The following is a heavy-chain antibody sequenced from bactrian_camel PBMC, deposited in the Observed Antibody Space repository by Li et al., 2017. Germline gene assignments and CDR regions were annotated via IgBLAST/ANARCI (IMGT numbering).Heavy chain of an antibody. J-gene: IGHJ4*01. Sequence: VQLVESGGGSVQAGGSLRLSCAATGLDGSRTVMGWFRQAPGKEREGVACIYRGSDITWYRDFVKGRFTISQDNAKTMVDLQMNSLKPEDTAMYYCAAGPAPWVITTEYKSWGQGTQVTVS. V-gene: IGHV3S40*01. CDR2: IYRGSDIT. CDR3: AAGPAPWVITTEYKS. CDR1: GLDGSRTV. D-gene: IGHD2*01.